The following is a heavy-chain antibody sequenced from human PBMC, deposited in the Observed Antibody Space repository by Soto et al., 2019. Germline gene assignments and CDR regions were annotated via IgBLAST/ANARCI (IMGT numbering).Heavy chain of an antibody. CDR1: GGSVSSGIYY. J-gene: IGHJ4*02. Sequence: LSLTCTVSGGSVSSGIYYWSWIRQPPGKGLEWIGYIYYSGSTNYNPSLKSRVTISVDTSKNQFSLKLSSVTAADTAVYYCARVSSSWLRYFDYWGQGTLVTVSS. CDR3: ARVSSSWLRYFDY. CDR2: IYYSGST. D-gene: IGHD6-13*01. V-gene: IGHV4-61*01.